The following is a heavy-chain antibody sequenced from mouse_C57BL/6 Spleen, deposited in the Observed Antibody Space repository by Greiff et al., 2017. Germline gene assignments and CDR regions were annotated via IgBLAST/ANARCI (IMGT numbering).Heavy chain of an antibody. J-gene: IGHJ4*01. CDR2: IDPSDSYT. CDR3: ARAYYNNDDAMDY. Sequence: QVQLQQPGAELVRPGTSVKLSCKASGYTFTSYWMHWVKQRPGQGLEWIGVIDPSDSYTNYNQKFKGKATLTVDTSSSTAYMQRSSLTSEDSAVYYCARAYYNNDDAMDYWGQGTSVTVSS. CDR1: GYTFTSYW. V-gene: IGHV1-59*01. D-gene: IGHD2-5*01.